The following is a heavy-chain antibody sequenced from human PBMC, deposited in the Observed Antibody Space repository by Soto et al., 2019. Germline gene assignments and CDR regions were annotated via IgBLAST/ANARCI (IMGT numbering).Heavy chain of an antibody. CDR1: GGSISSYY. J-gene: IGHJ5*02. D-gene: IGHD3-9*01. CDR2: IYYSGST. V-gene: IGHV4-59*01. Sequence: SETLSLTCTVSGGSISSYYWSWIRQPPGKGLEWIGYIYYSGSTNYNPSLKSRVTISVDTSKNQFSLKLSSVTVADTAVYYCARGGFYYDILTGYSLNWFDPWGQGTLVTVSS. CDR3: ARGGFYYDILTGYSLNWFDP.